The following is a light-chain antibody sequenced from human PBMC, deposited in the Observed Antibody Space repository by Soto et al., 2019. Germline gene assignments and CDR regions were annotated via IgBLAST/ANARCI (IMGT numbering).Light chain of an antibody. CDR2: DAS. CDR3: QQCRNWPLT. CDR1: QTVYNN. J-gene: IGKJ4*01. Sequence: EIVMTQSPATLSVSPGEGATLSCKASQTVYNNLAWYQQRPGQPPRLLIYDASTRATGISARFSGSGYGTEFTPAISRLQSEDFAVYFCQQCRNWPLTFGGGTKVEIK. V-gene: IGKV3-15*01.